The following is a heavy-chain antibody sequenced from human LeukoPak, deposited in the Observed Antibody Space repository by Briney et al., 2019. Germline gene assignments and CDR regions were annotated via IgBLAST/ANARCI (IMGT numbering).Heavy chain of an antibody. CDR1: GGSISSGSYY. Sequence: SQTLSLTCTVSGGSISSGSYYWSWIRQPAGKGLEWIGRIYTSGSTNYNPSLKSRVTISVDTSKNQFSLKLSSVTAADTAVYYCARMSDSSGYFDYWGQGTLVTVPS. D-gene: IGHD3-22*01. CDR2: IYTSGST. V-gene: IGHV4-61*02. J-gene: IGHJ4*02. CDR3: ARMSDSSGYFDY.